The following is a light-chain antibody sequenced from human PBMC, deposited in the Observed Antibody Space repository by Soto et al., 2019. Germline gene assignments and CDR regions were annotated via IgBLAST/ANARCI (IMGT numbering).Light chain of an antibody. J-gene: IGKJ1*01. CDR2: DVS. CDR1: QSVSSNY. Sequence: ETVLTQSPGTLSLSPGERATLSCRSSQSVSSNYLAWYQQKPGQAPRLLIYDVSSRATGIPDRFSGSWSGTDFTLTISRLEPEDVAMYYCQQYGSSPTFGQGTKVEIK. V-gene: IGKV3-20*01. CDR3: QQYGSSPT.